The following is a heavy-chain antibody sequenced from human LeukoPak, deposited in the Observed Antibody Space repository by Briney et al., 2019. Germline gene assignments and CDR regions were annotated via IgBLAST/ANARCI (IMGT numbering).Heavy chain of an antibody. CDR1: GYTFTSYG. CDR3: ATSQKTYYDFWSGYYTGWFDP. Sequence: ASVKVSCKASGYTFTSYGISWVRQAPGQGLEWMGWISAYNGNTNYAQKLQGRVTMTTDTSTSTAYMELRSLRSDDTAVCYCATSQKTYYDFWSGYYTGWFDPWGQGTLVTVSS. J-gene: IGHJ5*02. D-gene: IGHD3-3*01. V-gene: IGHV1-18*01. CDR2: ISAYNGNT.